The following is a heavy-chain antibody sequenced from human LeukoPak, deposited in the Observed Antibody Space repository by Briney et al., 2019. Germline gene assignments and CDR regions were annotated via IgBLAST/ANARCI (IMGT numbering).Heavy chain of an antibody. CDR1: GSSFSY. D-gene: IGHD1-26*01. CDR2: ISGSGGST. J-gene: IGHJ4*02. V-gene: IGHV3-23*01. Sequence: GGSLRLSCVASGSSFSYMSWVRQAPGKGLEWVSAISGSGGSTYYADSVKGRFTISRDNSKNTLYLQMNSLRAEDTAVYYCAKDHIGNQVGATGYWGQGTLVTVSS. CDR3: AKDHIGNQVGATGY.